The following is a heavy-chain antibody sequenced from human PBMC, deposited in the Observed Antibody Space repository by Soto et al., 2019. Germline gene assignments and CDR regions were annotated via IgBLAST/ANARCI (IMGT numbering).Heavy chain of an antibody. D-gene: IGHD3-22*01. CDR3: ARDGSAWSYDSSGYQGYRAFDI. CDR2: INPSGGST. Sequence: ASVKVSCKASGSTFTSYYMHWVRQAPGQGLEWMGIINPSGGSTSYAQKFQGRVTMTRDTSTSTVYMELSSLRSEDTAVYYCARDGSAWSYDSSGYQGYRAFDIWGQGTMVTVSS. V-gene: IGHV1-46*01. CDR1: GSTFTSYY. J-gene: IGHJ3*02.